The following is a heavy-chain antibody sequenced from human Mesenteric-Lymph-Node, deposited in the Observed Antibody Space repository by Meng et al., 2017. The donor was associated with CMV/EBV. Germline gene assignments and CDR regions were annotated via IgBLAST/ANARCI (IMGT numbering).Heavy chain of an antibody. CDR2: IIPILGTA. J-gene: IGHJ6*02. D-gene: IGHD6-13*01. V-gene: IGHV1-69*05. CDR1: GGTFSSYA. Sequence: SVKVSCKASGGTFSSYAISWVRQAPGQGLEWMGGIIPILGTANYAQKFQGRVTITTDESTSTAYMELSSLRSEDTAVYYCARGRQQYYYGMDVWGQGTTVTVSS. CDR3: ARGRQQYYYGMDV.